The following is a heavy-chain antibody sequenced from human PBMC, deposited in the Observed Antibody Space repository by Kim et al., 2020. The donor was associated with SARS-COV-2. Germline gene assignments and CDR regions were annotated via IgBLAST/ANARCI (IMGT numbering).Heavy chain of an antibody. CDR1: GLSFTSYE. V-gene: IGHV3-48*03. Sequence: GGSLRLSCAGSGLSFTSYEVSWVRQAPGKGLEWISYVSSSARTIYYADSVKGRFSISRDNAKSTVYLQMNNVRAEDTAVYYCATGELFFDYWGQGTPATGSS. D-gene: IGHD2-15*01. CDR3: ATGELFFDY. J-gene: IGHJ4*02. CDR2: VSSSARTI.